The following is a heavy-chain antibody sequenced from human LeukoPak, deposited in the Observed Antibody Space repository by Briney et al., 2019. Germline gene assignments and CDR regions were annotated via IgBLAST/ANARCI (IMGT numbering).Heavy chain of an antibody. CDR3: AREIGGSATWYFDL. CDR1: GFTFDDYA. J-gene: IGHJ2*01. V-gene: IGHV3-20*01. D-gene: IGHD3-16*01. Sequence: PGGSLRLSCAASGFTFDDYAMSWVRQVPGRGLEWVSALNWNGGSTAYAASVEGRFTISRDNARNSLYLQMNSLRAEDTAFYHCAREIGGSATWYFDLWGRGTLVTVSS. CDR2: LNWNGGST.